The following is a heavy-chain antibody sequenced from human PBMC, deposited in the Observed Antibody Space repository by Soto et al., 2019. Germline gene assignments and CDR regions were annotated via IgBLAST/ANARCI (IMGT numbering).Heavy chain of an antibody. CDR3: ARYDAGGGDKY. D-gene: IGHD3-10*01. J-gene: IGHJ4*02. Sequence: QVRLVQSGAEVQEPGASVKVSCKAFGYTLTIGAMHWVRQAPGQGLEWMGWINPANGDTYYSQKCQDRVTITRDTSASTDYMVLSSRRFEDTAIFYCARYDAGGGDKYWGRGTLVTVSS. CDR2: INPANGDT. V-gene: IGHV1-3*01. CDR1: GYTLTIGA.